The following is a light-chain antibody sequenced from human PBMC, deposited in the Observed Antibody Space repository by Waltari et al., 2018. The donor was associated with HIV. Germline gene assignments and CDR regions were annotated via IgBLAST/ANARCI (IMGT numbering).Light chain of an antibody. V-gene: IGLV3-25*03. Sequence: SYELTQQPSVSVSPGQTARITCSGTALPKHYAYWSQKKPGRAPLVIIYKDTERPSGIAERFSGSSSGTIVTLTISGVQSEDEADYYCQSVDSDSSDWVCGGGTKVTVL. CDR3: QSVDSDSSDWV. J-gene: IGLJ3*02. CDR1: ALPKHY. CDR2: KDT.